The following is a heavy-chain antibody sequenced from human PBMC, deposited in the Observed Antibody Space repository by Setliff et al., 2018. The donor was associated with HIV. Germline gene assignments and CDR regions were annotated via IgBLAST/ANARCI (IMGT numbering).Heavy chain of an antibody. Sequence: PSETLSLTCTVSGGSASNSRYYWAWIRQPPGKGLEYIGSIHYNEKTYYNPSLKSRVTISIDTSKNQFSLKLSSVTAADTAVYYCARVSDSSSWYVATDAFDIWGQGTMVTVSS. CDR3: ARVSDSSSWYVATDAFDI. D-gene: IGHD6-13*01. CDR1: GGSASNSRYY. J-gene: IGHJ3*02. V-gene: IGHV4-39*07. CDR2: IHYNEKT.